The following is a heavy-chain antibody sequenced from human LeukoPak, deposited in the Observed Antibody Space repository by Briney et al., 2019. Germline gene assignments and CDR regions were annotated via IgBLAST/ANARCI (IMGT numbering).Heavy chain of an antibody. J-gene: IGHJ4*02. CDR1: GYTLTELP. D-gene: IGHD4-17*01. Sequence: ASVKVSCKVSGYTLTELPMHWVRQAPGKGLEWMGGFDPEDGETIYAQKFQGRVTMTEDTSTDTAYMELSSLRSEDTAVYYCATFDYGDRDFDYWGQGTLVTVSS. CDR2: FDPEDGET. V-gene: IGHV1-24*01. CDR3: ATFDYGDRDFDY.